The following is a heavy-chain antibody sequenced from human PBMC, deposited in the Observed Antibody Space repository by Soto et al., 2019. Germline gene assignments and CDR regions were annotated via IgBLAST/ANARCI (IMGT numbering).Heavy chain of an antibody. CDR2: VYYSGNT. D-gene: IGHD6-13*01. CDR1: GFSISPYY. Sequence: PSETLSLTCPVSGFSISPYYWSWIRQPPGKGLEWIGYVYYSGNTNYNPSLESRVTISVDTSRNRFSLNLTSATAADTAVYYCARKGAAASYAHYYMDVWGRGTAVTVSS. J-gene: IGHJ6*03. CDR3: ARKGAAASYAHYYMDV. V-gene: IGHV4-59*01.